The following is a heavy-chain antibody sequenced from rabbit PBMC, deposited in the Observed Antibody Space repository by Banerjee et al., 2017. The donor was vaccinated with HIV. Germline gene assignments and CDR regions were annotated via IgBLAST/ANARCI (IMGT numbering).Heavy chain of an antibody. V-gene: IGHV1S45*01. CDR1: GFSFSNKYV. CDR3: ARANDGVVGLNL. Sequence: QEQLVESGGGLVKPGASLTLSCKASGFSFSNKYVMCWVRQAPGKGLEWIACINTSSGNTVYASWAKGRFTISKTSSTTVTLQMTSLTAADTATYFCARANDGVVGLNLWGQGTLVTVS. D-gene: IGHD2-1*01. J-gene: IGHJ4*01. CDR2: INTSSGNT.